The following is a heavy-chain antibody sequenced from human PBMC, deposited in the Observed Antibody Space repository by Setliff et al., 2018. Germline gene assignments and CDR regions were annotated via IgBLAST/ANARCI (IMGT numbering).Heavy chain of an antibody. CDR3: ATWDGKYSRY. D-gene: IGHD3-9*01. CDR2: ISSGGGSYT. J-gene: IGHJ4*02. Sequence: PGGSLRLSCAGSGFTFSSHSMNWVRQAPGKGLEWISYISSGGGSYTNYADSVKGRFTISRDNAKNSLYLQMGSLRAEDMAVYYCATWDGKYSRYWGQGTLVTVSS. CDR1: GFTFSSHS. V-gene: IGHV3-21*05.